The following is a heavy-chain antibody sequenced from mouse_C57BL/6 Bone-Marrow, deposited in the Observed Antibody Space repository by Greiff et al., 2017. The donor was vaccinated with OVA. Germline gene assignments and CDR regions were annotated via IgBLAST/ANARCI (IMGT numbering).Heavy chain of an antibody. CDR3: ARREVVAPMDY. CDR1: GFTFSSYG. CDR2: ISSGGSYT. J-gene: IGHJ4*01. V-gene: IGHV5-6*01. D-gene: IGHD1-1*01. Sequence: EVQRVESGGDLVKPGGSLKLSCAASGFTFSSYGMSWVRQTPDKRLEWVATISSGGSYTYYPDSVKGRFTISRDNAKNTLYLQMSSLKSEDTAMYYCARREVVAPMDYWGQGTSVTVSS.